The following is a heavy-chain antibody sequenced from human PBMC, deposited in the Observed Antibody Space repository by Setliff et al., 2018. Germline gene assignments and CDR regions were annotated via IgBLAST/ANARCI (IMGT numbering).Heavy chain of an antibody. CDR1: GGSISSGGYY. CDR2: VYYSGST. J-gene: IGHJ4*02. V-gene: IGHV4-61*03. Sequence: SETLSLTCTVSGGSISSGGYYWSWIRQAPGKGLEWIGYVYYSGSTNYNPSLKSRVTISVDTSKNHFSLKLSSVTAADTAVYYCAGSTVTQVDYWGQGTLVTVSS. CDR3: AGSTVTQVDY. D-gene: IGHD4-17*01.